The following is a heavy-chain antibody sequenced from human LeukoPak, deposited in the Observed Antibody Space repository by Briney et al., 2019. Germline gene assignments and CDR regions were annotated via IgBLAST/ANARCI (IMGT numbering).Heavy chain of an antibody. CDR1: GYXFTSYG. D-gene: IGHD2-15*01. Sequence: ASVKVSYKASGYXFTSYGMTWVRQAPGQGLEWMGWISAYNGNTNYAQKLQGRVTLTTDTSTSTAYMELRSLRSDDTAVYYCAREGYCSGGTCYSTMNWFDPWGQGTLVTVSS. J-gene: IGHJ5*02. CDR3: AREGYCSGGTCYSTMNWFDP. V-gene: IGHV1-18*01. CDR2: ISAYNGNT.